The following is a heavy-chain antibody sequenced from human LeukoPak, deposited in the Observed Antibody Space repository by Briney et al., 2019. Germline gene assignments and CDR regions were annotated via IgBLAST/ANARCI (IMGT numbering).Heavy chain of an antibody. J-gene: IGHJ3*02. Sequence: GGSLRLSCAASGFTVSSNYMSWVRQAPGKGLEWVSVIYSGGSTYYADSVKGRFTISRDNSKNTLYLQMNSLRAEDTAVYYCARWDCGSTSCYSLNRDAFDIWGQGTMVTVSS. CDR2: IYSGGST. CDR1: GFTVSSNY. CDR3: ARWDCGSTSCYSLNRDAFDI. V-gene: IGHV3-66*01. D-gene: IGHD2-2*01.